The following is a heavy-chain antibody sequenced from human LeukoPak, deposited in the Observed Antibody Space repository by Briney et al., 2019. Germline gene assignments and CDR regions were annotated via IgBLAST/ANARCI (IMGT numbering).Heavy chain of an antibody. CDR1: GFTFSTLP. D-gene: IGHD6-19*01. J-gene: IGHJ4*02. Sequence: GGSLRLSCSASGFTFSTLPMHWVRQAPGKGLEYVSGSSSNGGSTYYADSAKGRFTISRDNSNNTLYLQMNSLRAEDTAIYYCARGPYSSGWYGFDYWGQGTLVTVSS. CDR3: ARGPYSSGWYGFDY. V-gene: IGHV3-64*04. CDR2: SSSNGGST.